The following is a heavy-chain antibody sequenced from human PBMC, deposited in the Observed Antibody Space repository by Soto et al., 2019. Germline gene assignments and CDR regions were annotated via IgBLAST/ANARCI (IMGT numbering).Heavy chain of an antibody. Sequence: PSETLSLTCTVSGGSISSYYWSWIRQPPGKGLEWIGYIYYSGTINYNPSLKSRVTISVDTSKNQFSLNLSSVTAADTAVYYCARQSSGWYEFDCWGQGTLVTVSS. J-gene: IGHJ4*02. D-gene: IGHD6-19*01. CDR3: ARQSSGWYEFDC. CDR1: GGSISSYY. CDR2: IYYSGTI. V-gene: IGHV4-59*01.